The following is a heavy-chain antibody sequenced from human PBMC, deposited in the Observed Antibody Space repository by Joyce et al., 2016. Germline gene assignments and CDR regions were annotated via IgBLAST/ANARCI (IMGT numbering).Heavy chain of an antibody. CDR1: GYSFTSYW. J-gene: IGHJ5*02. CDR2: LDPSYSYT. CDR3: ARPRYCSGGSCLNWFDP. Sequence: EVQLVQSGAEVKKPGESLRISCKGSGYSFTSYWINWVGQMPGEGREWMGSLDPSYSYTNDSPSFQGPVTISADKSISTAYLQWSSLKASDTAMYYCARPRYCSGGSCLNWFDPWGQGTLVTVSS. D-gene: IGHD2-15*01. V-gene: IGHV5-10-1*01.